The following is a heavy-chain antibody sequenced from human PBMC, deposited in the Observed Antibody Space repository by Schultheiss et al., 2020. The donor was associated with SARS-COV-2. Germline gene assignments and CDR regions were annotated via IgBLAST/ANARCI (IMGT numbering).Heavy chain of an antibody. Sequence: SQTLSLTCTVSGGSISSSSYYWGWIRQPPGKGLEWIGSIYYSGSTNYNPSLKSRVTISVDTSKNQFSLKLSSVTAADTAVYYCARATAFYGDYVMVRYYFDYWGQGTLVTVSS. D-gene: IGHD4-17*01. CDR1: GGSISSSSYY. V-gene: IGHV4-39*07. J-gene: IGHJ4*02. CDR3: ARATAFYGDYVMVRYYFDY. CDR2: IYYSGST.